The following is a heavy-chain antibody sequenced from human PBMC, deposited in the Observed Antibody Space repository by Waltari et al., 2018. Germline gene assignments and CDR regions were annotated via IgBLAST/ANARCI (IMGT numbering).Heavy chain of an antibody. J-gene: IGHJ4*02. CDR1: GFTFDDYT. Sequence: EVQLVESGGVVVQPGGSLRLSCAASGFTFDDYTMHWVRQAPGKGLEWVTLISWDGGSTYYADSVKGRFTISRDNSKNSLYLQMNSLRTEDTALYYCAKAVETPWIFDYWGQGTLVTVSS. D-gene: IGHD2-2*03. CDR3: AKAVETPWIFDY. V-gene: IGHV3-43*01. CDR2: ISWDGGST.